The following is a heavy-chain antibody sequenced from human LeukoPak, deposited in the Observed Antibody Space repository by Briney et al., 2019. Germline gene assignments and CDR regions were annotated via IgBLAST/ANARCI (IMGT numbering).Heavy chain of an antibody. V-gene: IGHV4-39*01. CDR3: ARTYGDYDDAFDV. J-gene: IGHJ3*01. Sequence: SEALSLTCTVSGGSISSSTYYWGWIRQPPGKGLEWIGSIYYSGSTYNNPSLKSRVTIFVDTSKNQFSLKLSSVTATDTAVYYCARTYGDYDDAFDVWGQGTMVTVSS. D-gene: IGHD4-17*01. CDR1: GGSISSSTYY. CDR2: IYYSGST.